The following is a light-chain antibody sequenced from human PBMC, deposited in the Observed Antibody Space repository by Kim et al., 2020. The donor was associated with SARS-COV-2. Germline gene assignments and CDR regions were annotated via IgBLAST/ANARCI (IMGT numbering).Light chain of an antibody. CDR1: QSISNY. CDR2: AAS. Sequence: DIQMTQSPSSLSASVGDRVTVTCRASQSISNYLNWYQQKPGKAPNLLIYAASTLQSGVTSRFTGSGSGTDFTLTISTLQPEDFATYYCQQSYSTLRTFGQGTKVDIK. CDR3: QQSYSTLRT. J-gene: IGKJ1*01. V-gene: IGKV1-39*01.